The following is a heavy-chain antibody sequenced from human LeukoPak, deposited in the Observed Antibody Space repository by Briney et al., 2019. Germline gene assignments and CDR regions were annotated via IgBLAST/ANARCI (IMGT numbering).Heavy chain of an antibody. CDR3: VSEYYYGSGT. CDR1: GGSISSYY. Sequence: SETLSLTCTVSGGSISSYYWSWIRQPPGKGLEWIGCIYYSGSTNYNPSLKSRVTISGDTSKNEFSLKLSSVTAADAAVYYCVSEYYYGSGTWGQGTMVTVSS. J-gene: IGHJ5*02. D-gene: IGHD3-10*01. CDR2: IYYSGST. V-gene: IGHV4-59*01.